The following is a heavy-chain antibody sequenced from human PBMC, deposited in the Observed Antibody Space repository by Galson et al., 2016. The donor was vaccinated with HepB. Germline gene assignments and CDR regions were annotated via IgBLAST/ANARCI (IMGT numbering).Heavy chain of an antibody. J-gene: IGHJ6*02. CDR2: ISGSGDLK. CDR1: GFTFSSYA. D-gene: IGHD6-19*01. CDR3: AKIWGKSSGWYGSSYYQYGMDV. V-gene: IGHV3-23*01. Sequence: SLRLSCAASGFTFSSYAMSWVRQAPGKGLEWVSGISGSGDLKYYADSVKGRFTISGDNPKNTLYLQMKSLRVDDTAVYYCAKIWGKSSGWYGSSYYQYGMDVWGQGTTVSVSS.